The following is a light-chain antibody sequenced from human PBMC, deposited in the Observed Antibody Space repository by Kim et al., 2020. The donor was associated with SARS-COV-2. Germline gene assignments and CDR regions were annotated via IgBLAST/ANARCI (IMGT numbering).Light chain of an antibody. CDR3: QKYNSSPWT. CDR1: QGINRD. Sequence: ASVGDGVTITCRASQGINRDLAWYQQRPGKVPKVLIYGASTLQSGVPSRFSGGGSGTDFTLTISVLQPEDVATYYCQKYNSSPWTFGQGTKVEIK. V-gene: IGKV1-27*01. J-gene: IGKJ1*01. CDR2: GAS.